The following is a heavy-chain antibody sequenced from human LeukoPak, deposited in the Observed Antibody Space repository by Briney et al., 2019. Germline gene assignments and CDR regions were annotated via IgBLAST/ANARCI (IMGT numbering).Heavy chain of an antibody. CDR1: GFTFSSYW. CDR2: IYSGGST. J-gene: IGHJ3*02. CDR3: ARQTPVTFGYGAFDI. Sequence: GGSLRLSCAASGFTFSSYWMTWVRQAPGKGLEWVSVIYSGGSTYYADSVKGRFTISRDNSKNTLYLQMNSLRAEDTAVYYCARQTPVTFGYGAFDIWGQGTMVTVSS. V-gene: IGHV3-66*04. D-gene: IGHD3-16*01.